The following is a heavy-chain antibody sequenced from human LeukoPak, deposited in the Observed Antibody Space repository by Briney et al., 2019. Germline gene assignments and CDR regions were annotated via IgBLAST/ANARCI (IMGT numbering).Heavy chain of an antibody. CDR2: IYYSGST. D-gene: IGHD2-15*01. Sequence: SETLSLTCTVSGGSISSSSYYWGWIRQPPGKGLEWIGSIYYSGSTYYNPSLKSRVTISVDTSKNQFSLKLSSVTAADTAVYYCARGTLRVVPWPLDYWGQGTLVTVSS. V-gene: IGHV4-39*07. J-gene: IGHJ4*02. CDR3: ARGTLRVVPWPLDY. CDR1: GGSISSSSYY.